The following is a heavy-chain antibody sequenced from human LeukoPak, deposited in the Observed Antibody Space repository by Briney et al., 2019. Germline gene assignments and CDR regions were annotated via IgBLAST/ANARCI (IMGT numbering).Heavy chain of an antibody. CDR3: ARLEAYYYAGSGYDLNFDY. D-gene: IGHD3-22*01. CDR2: ISSSGSTI. Sequence: RPGGSLRLSCAASGFTFSSYSMNWVRQAPGKGLEWVSYISSSGSTIYYADSVKGRFTISRDNAKNSLYLQMNSLRAEDTAVYYCARLEAYYYAGSGYDLNFDYWGQGTLVTVSS. V-gene: IGHV3-48*04. CDR1: GFTFSSYS. J-gene: IGHJ4*02.